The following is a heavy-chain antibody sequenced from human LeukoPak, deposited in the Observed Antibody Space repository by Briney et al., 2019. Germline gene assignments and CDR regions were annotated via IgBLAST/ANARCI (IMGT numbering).Heavy chain of an antibody. Sequence: SETLSLTCTVSGGSISSSSYYWGWIRQPPGKGLEWIGSIYYSGSTYYNPSLKSRVTISVDTSKNQFSLKLSSVTAADTAVYYCARHGAPYDSTFSKYGAFDIWGQGTMVTVSS. CDR1: GGSISSSSYY. V-gene: IGHV4-39*01. CDR2: IYYSGST. CDR3: ARHGAPYDSTFSKYGAFDI. D-gene: IGHD3-3*01. J-gene: IGHJ3*02.